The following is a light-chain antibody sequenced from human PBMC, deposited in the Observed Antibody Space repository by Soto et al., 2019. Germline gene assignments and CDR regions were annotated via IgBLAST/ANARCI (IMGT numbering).Light chain of an antibody. Sequence: SVLTQPPSASGTPGQRVAISCSGSSSNIGSNTVNWYQQLPGTAPRLLIYADNLRPSGVPDRFSGSKSGASASLAISGLQSGDEADYYCAAWHDSMSIYVFGTGTKVTVL. CDR1: SSNIGSNT. J-gene: IGLJ1*01. CDR2: ADN. V-gene: IGLV1-44*01. CDR3: AAWHDSMSIYV.